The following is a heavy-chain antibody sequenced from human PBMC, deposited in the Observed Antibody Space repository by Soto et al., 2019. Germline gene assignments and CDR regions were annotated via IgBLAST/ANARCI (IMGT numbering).Heavy chain of an antibody. D-gene: IGHD6-19*01. CDR1: GFTFSSYG. CDR3: AREDSSGWQYAEYFQH. V-gene: IGHV3-33*01. Sequence: LRLSCAASGFTFSSYGMHWVRQAPGRGLEWVAVIWYDGSNKYYADSVKGRFTISRDNSKNTLYLQMNSLRAEDTAVYYCAREDSSGWQYAEYFQHWDQGTLVTVSS. CDR2: IWYDGSNK. J-gene: IGHJ1*01.